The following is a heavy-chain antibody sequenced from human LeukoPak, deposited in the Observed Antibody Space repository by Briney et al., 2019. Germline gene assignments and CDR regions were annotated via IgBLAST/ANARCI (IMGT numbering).Heavy chain of an antibody. J-gene: IGHJ4*02. V-gene: IGHV4-59*08. CDR1: GGSINNYY. D-gene: IGHD3-10*01. CDR2: IYYCGST. Sequence: SETLSLTCTVSGGSINNYYWSWIRQPPGKGLEWIGYIYYCGSTYYNPSLKSRVTISVDTSKNQFSLKLSSVTAADTAVYYCARVHGSGSYYIAGWGQGTLVTVSS. CDR3: ARVHGSGSYYIAG.